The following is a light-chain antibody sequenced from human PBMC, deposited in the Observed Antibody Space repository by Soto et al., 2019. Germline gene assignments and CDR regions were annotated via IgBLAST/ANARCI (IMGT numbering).Light chain of an antibody. CDR1: QNINSW. CDR2: KAS. Sequence: DIQMTQSPSTLSAYVGDRVTVTCRASQNINSWLAWYQQKPGKAPKLLIYKASSLESGVPSRFSGSGSGTDFTLTINSLQPDDFATYYCQQYTSYSPYTFGQGTKRESK. CDR3: QQYTSYSPYT. V-gene: IGKV1-5*03. J-gene: IGKJ2*01.